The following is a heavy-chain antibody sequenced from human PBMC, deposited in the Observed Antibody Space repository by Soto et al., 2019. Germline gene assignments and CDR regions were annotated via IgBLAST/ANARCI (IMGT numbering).Heavy chain of an antibody. V-gene: IGHV3-23*01. CDR1: GFTFDNYV. CDR2: ISRSGDTS. J-gene: IGHJ4*02. CDR3: PKDALVGGGISAFDY. Sequence: VGSVRLSCAASGFTFDNYVMTWVRQAPGKGLEGVSAISRSGDTSYYADSAKGRFTISRDNSKSRLYLEMSSLRAEDTALYYCPKDALVGGGISAFDYWGQGILVTASS. D-gene: IGHD2-15*01.